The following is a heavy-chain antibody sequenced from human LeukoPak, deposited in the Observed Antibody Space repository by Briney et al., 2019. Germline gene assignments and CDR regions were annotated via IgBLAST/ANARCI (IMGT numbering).Heavy chain of an antibody. CDR1: GYTLTELS. CDR2: FDPEDGET. V-gene: IGHV1-24*01. CDR3: ATSPYCSGGSCYRFDY. D-gene: IGHD2-15*01. J-gene: IGHJ4*02. Sequence: GASVKVSCKVSGYTLTELSMHWVRQAPGKGLEWMGGFDPEDGETIYAQKFQGRVTMTEDTSTDTAYMELSNLRSEDTAVYYCATSPYCSGGSCYRFDYWGQGTLVTVSS.